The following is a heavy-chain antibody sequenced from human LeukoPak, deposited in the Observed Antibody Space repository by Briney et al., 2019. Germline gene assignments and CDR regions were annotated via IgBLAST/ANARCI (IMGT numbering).Heavy chain of an antibody. CDR3: ARLGSSGYSGYDQSRIFDY. J-gene: IGHJ4*02. V-gene: IGHV4-59*08. Sequence: SETLSLTCTVSGGSISSYYWSWIRQPPGKGLEWIGYIYYSGSTNYNPSLKSRVTISVDTSKNQFSLKLSSVTAADTAVYYCARLGSSGYSGYDQSRIFDYWAQGTLVTVSS. CDR2: IYYSGST. D-gene: IGHD5-12*01. CDR1: GGSISSYY.